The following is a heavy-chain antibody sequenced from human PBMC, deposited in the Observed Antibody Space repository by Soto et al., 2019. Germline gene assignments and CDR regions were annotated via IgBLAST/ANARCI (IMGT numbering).Heavy chain of an antibody. CDR1: GFTFSNAW. D-gene: IGHD6-13*01. Sequence: EVQLVESGGGLATPGGSLRLSCATSGFTFSNAWMTWVRQAPGKGLEWVGRIKSKTDGGTIDYTAPVKGRFTISRDDSKNTLYLQMNSLKTEDTAVYYCAAGNVAYYYGMDLWGQGTTVTVSS. CDR2: IKSKTDGGTI. CDR3: AAGNVAYYYGMDL. J-gene: IGHJ6*02. V-gene: IGHV3-15*01.